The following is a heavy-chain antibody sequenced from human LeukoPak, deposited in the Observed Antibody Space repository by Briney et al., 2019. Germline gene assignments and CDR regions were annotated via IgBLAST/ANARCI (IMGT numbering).Heavy chain of an antibody. CDR1: GGSISSYY. V-gene: IGHV4-59*01. D-gene: IGHD1-7*01. J-gene: IGHJ5*02. CDR3: ARAFAGTTFWFDP. CDR2: SYYSGST. Sequence: KPSETLSLTCTVSGGSISSYYWSWIRQPPGKGLEWIGYSYYSGSTNYNPSLKSRVTISVDTSKNQFSLKLSSVTAADTAVYYCARAFAGTTFWFDPWGQGTLVTVSS.